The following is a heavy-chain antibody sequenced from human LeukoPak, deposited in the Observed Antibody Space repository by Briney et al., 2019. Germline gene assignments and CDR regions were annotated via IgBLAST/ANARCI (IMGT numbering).Heavy chain of an antibody. V-gene: IGHV3-21*01. Sequence: GGSLRLSCAASGFTFSSYSMNWVRQAPGKGLEWVSSISSSSSYIYYADSGKGRFTISRDNAKNSLYLQMNSLRAEDTAVYYCARGAIISGWYVWGQGTLVTVSS. D-gene: IGHD6-19*01. J-gene: IGHJ4*02. CDR3: ARGAIISGWYV. CDR1: GFTFSSYS. CDR2: ISSSSSYI.